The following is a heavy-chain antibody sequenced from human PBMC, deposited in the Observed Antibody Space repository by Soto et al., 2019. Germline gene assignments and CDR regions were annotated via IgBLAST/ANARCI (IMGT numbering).Heavy chain of an antibody. Sequence: ASVKCSCKASGYTFTSYGISWVRQAPGQGLEWMGWISAYNGNTNYAQKLQGRVTMTTDTSTSTAYMELGSLRSDDTAVYYCARDAAGGSGSYSGPSDYWGQGTLVTVSS. V-gene: IGHV1-18*04. CDR1: GYTFTSYG. D-gene: IGHD3-10*01. CDR3: ARDAAGGSGSYSGPSDY. CDR2: ISAYNGNT. J-gene: IGHJ4*02.